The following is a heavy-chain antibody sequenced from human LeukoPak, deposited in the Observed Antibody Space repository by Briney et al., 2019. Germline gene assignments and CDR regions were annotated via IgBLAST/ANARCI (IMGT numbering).Heavy chain of an antibody. J-gene: IGHJ4*02. D-gene: IGHD4-23*01. CDR1: GFTFSSYS. Sequence: GGSLRLSCAASGFTFSSYSMNWVRQAPGKGLEWVSSISSGSSYIYYADSVKGRFTISRDNAKNSLYLQMNSLRAEDTAVYYCARDDYGGNSPFDYWGQGTLVTVSS. CDR3: ARDDYGGNSPFDY. CDR2: ISSGSSYI. V-gene: IGHV3-21*01.